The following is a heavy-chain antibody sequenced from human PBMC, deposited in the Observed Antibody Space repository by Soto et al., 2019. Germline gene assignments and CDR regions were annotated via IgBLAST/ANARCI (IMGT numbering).Heavy chain of an antibody. J-gene: IGHJ4*02. Sequence: GGSLRLSCAASGFTFSNYAMNWVRQAPGKGLEWVSGISGSGERTDDAESVKGRFTISRDNSKNTLYLQMNSLRSEDTAVYFCAKRRRDGYNSDLHYWGQGTLVTVSS. D-gene: IGHD5-12*01. CDR1: GFTFSNYA. CDR2: ISGSGERT. V-gene: IGHV3-23*01. CDR3: AKRRRDGYNSDLHY.